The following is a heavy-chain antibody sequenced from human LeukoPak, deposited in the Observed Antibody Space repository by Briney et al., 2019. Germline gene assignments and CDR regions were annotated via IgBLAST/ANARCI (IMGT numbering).Heavy chain of an antibody. J-gene: IGHJ4*02. CDR1: GFTFSSYS. V-gene: IGHV3-48*01. Sequence: QTGGSLRLSCAASGFTFSSYSMNWVRQAPGKGLEWVSYISSSSSTIYYADPVKGRFTISRDNAKNSLYLQMNSLRAEDTAVYYCARDDGYSYDYWGQGTLVTVSS. D-gene: IGHD5-18*01. CDR2: ISSSSSTI. CDR3: ARDDGYSYDY.